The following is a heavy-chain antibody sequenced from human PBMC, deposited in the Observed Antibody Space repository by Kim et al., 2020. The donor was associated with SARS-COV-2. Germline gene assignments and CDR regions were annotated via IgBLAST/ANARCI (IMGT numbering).Heavy chain of an antibody. J-gene: IGHJ3*02. CDR2: IYYNGDT. CDR3: ARLGLVAQPFDPLNI. Sequence: SETLSLTCTVSEGSINDYFWTWLRQPPGKALEWIGYIYYNGDTKYNPALKSRVTMSVDMAKNQFSLMLRSVTAADTAVYFCARLGLVAQPFDPLNIWGPG. CDR1: EGSINDYF. D-gene: IGHD1-26*01. V-gene: IGHV4-59*08.